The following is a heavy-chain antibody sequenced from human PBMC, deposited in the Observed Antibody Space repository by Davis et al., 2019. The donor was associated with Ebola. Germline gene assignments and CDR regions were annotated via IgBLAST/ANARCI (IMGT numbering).Heavy chain of an antibody. Sequence: GESLKISCKGSGYSFTSYWIGWVRQMPGKGLEWMGIIYPSDSDTRYSPSFQGQVTISADKSISTAYLQWSSLKASDTAMYYCVRLFYSSTWYWFDPWGQGTLVTVSS. V-gene: IGHV5-51*01. CDR3: VRLFYSSTWYWFDP. CDR1: GYSFTSYW. J-gene: IGHJ5*02. CDR2: IYPSDSDT. D-gene: IGHD6-13*01.